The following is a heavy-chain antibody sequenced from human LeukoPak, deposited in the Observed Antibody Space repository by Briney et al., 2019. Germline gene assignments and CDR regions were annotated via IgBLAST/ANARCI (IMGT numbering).Heavy chain of an antibody. CDR3: AKASVAIPQYCNS. J-gene: IGHJ5*02. CDR2: ISGTGSST. CDR1: GFSFRFYS. V-gene: IGHV3-23*01. D-gene: IGHD2-2*02. Sequence: GGSLRLSCAASGFSFRFYSMNWVRQAPGKGLEWVSTISGTGSSTYYADSAKGRFTISRDNSKDTLFLQLNSLTAADTAMYFCAKASVAIPQYCNSWGQGTLVTVSS.